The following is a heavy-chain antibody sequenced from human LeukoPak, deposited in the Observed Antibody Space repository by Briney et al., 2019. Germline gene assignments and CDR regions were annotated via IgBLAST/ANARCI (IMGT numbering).Heavy chain of an antibody. CDR2: IYHSGST. D-gene: IGHD4-23*01. J-gene: IGHJ6*04. V-gene: IGHV4-38-2*02. CDR3: ARDVPGNRAVDV. CDR1: GYSISSGYY. Sequence: SETLSLTCAVSGYSISSGYYWGWIRQPPGKGLEWIGSIYHSGSTNYNPSLKSRVTISVDTSKNQFSLKLSSVTAADTAVYYCARDVPGNRAVDVWGKGTTVTVSS.